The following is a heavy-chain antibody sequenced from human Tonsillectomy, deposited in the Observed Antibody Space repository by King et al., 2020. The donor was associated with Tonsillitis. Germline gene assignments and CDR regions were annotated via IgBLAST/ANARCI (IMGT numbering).Heavy chain of an antibody. CDR1: GFTFSNYA. CDR3: ARTSYRISFGMDV. D-gene: IGHD6-6*01. Sequence: VQLVESGGGLVQPGGSLRLSCAASGFTFSNYAINWVRQAPGKGLVWVSVNSGSDGSTYYADSVGGRFTISRDNSKNTLYLQMNSLRVEDTAVYYCARTSYRISFGMDVWGQGTTVTVSS. CDR2: NSGSDGST. J-gene: IGHJ6*02. V-gene: IGHV3-23*04.